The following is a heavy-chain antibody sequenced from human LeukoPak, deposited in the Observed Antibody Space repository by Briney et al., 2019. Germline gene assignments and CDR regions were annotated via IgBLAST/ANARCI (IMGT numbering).Heavy chain of an antibody. CDR3: ARDSSPDSATTYYDALDM. CDR1: GLSFRQFW. CDR2: INGDGDGK. D-gene: IGHD1-1*01. Sequence: GGPLRLTCPGSGLSFRQFWLTWVGPAPGRGLEGVANINGDGDGKRYADSVKDRFTISRDNARSLVFLQIHSLRDEDTALYYCARDSSPDSATTYYDALDMWGQGTMVTVSS. V-gene: IGHV3-7*01. J-gene: IGHJ3*02.